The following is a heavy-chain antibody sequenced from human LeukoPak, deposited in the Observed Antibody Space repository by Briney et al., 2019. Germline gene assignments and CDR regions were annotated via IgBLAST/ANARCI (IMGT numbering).Heavy chain of an antibody. CDR3: ARHLGYCSGGSCSTNWFDP. Sequence: SETLSLTCTVSGGSISTYYWSWIRQSPGKGLEWIGNIHYSGSTNYNPSLKSRVTISVDKSKNQFSLKLNSVTAADTAVYYCARHLGYCSGGSCSTNWFDPWGQGTLVTVSS. V-gene: IGHV4-59*08. CDR1: GGSISTYY. J-gene: IGHJ5*02. CDR2: IHYSGST. D-gene: IGHD2-15*01.